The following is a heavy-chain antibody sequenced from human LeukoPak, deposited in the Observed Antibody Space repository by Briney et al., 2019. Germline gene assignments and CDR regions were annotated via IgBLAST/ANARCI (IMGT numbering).Heavy chain of an antibody. D-gene: IGHD2-15*01. CDR2: IYTSGST. CDR3: ARTMEGYCSGGSCYQYSYYMDV. V-gene: IGHV4-61*02. J-gene: IGHJ6*03. CDR1: GGSISSGSYY. Sequence: SQTLSLTCTVSGGSISSGSYYWSWIRQPAGKGLEWIGRIYTSGSTNYNPSLKSRVTISVDTSKNQFSLKLTSVTAADTAVYYCARTMEGYCSGGSCYQYSYYMDVWGKGTTVTASS.